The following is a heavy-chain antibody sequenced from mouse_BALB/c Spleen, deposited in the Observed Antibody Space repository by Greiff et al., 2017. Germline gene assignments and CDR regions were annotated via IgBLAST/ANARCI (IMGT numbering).Heavy chain of an antibody. CDR1: GYTFTSYW. D-gene: IGHD2-10*02. V-gene: IGHV1S81*02. J-gene: IGHJ3*01. CDR3: ARSQYGNYAD. Sequence: QVQLQQPGAELVKPGASVKLSCKASGYTFTSYWMHWVKQRPGQGLEWIGEINPSNGRTNYNEKFKSKATLTVDKSSSTAYMQLSSLTSEDSAVYYCARSQYGNYADWGQGTLVTVSA. CDR2: INPSNGRT.